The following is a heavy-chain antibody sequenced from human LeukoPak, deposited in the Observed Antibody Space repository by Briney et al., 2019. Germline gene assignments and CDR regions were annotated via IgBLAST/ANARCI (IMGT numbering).Heavy chain of an antibody. J-gene: IGHJ6*02. CDR1: GFTFSSYW. Sequence: GGSLRLSCVASGFTFSSYWMHWVRQAPGKGLVWVSRINSDGSSTSYADSVKGRFTISRDNAKNTLYLQMNSLRAEDTAVYYCARDTAMANYYYYGMDVWGQGTTVTVSS. CDR2: INSDGSST. V-gene: IGHV3-74*01. CDR3: ARDTAMANYYYYGMDV. D-gene: IGHD5-18*01.